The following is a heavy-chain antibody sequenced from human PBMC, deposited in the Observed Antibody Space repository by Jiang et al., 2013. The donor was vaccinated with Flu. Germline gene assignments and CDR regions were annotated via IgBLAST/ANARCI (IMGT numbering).Heavy chain of an antibody. CDR1: GDSISSGGYS. V-gene: IGHV4-30-2*01. Sequence: SLTCAVSGDSISSGGYSWSWIRQPPGKGLEWIGYIYHSGSTYYNPSLKSRVTISVDRSKNQFSLKLSSVTAADTAVYYCARELSSGYLDYWGQGTLVTVSS. CDR3: ARELSSGYLDY. D-gene: IGHD3-22*01. CDR2: IYHSGST. J-gene: IGHJ4*02.